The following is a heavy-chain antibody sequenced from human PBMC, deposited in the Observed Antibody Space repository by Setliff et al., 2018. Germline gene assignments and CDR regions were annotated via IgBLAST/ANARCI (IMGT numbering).Heavy chain of an antibody. Sequence: SETLSLTCAVYGGSFNVYFWSWIRQPPGKGLEWIGEISHSGSTNYNPSLKSRVTMSVDKSKNQFSLKLKSVTAADTAVYYCARENFWSGYLPWGQGTLVTVSS. J-gene: IGHJ5*02. V-gene: IGHV4-34*01. CDR3: ARENFWSGYLP. CDR1: GGSFNVYF. D-gene: IGHD3-3*01. CDR2: ISHSGST.